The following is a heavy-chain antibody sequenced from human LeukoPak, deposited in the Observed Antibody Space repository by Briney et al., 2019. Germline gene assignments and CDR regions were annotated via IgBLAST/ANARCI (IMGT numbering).Heavy chain of an antibody. CDR1: GGSFSGYY. CDR2: INHSGST. CDR3: ARGLPFSYDFWSGFYGYYGMDV. J-gene: IGHJ6*02. D-gene: IGHD3-3*01. Sequence: SETLSLTCAVYGGSFSGYYWSWIRQPPGKGLEWIGEINHSGSTNYNPSLKSRVTISVDTSKNQFSLKLSSVTPADTVVFYCARGLPFSYDFWSGFYGYYGMDVWGQGTTVTVSS. V-gene: IGHV4-34*01.